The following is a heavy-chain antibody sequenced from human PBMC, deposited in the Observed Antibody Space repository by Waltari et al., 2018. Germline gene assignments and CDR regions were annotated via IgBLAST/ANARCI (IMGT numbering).Heavy chain of an antibody. J-gene: IGHJ4*02. D-gene: IGHD1-26*01. CDR2: FDPADGET. CDR3: ATGFIVGGDLKLDY. V-gene: IGHV1-24*01. Sequence: QVQLVQSGAEVKKPGASVKVSCKVSGYTLTELSMHWVRQAPGKGLEWMGVFDPADGETSYAQKFQGRVTMTEDTSTDTAYMELSSLRSEDTAVYYCATGFIVGGDLKLDYWGQGTLVTVSS. CDR1: GYTLTELS.